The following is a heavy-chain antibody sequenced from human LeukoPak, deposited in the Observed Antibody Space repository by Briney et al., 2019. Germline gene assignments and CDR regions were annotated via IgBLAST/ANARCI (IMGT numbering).Heavy chain of an antibody. Sequence: GGSLRLSCAASGFTFSSYAMSWVRQAPGKGLEWVSAISGSGGSTYYADSVKGRFTISRDNSKNTLYLQMNSLRAEDTAVYYCAKGFGDYPSYYYYYGMDVWGQGTTVTVSS. CDR1: GFTFSSYA. CDR2: ISGSGGST. D-gene: IGHD4-17*01. V-gene: IGHV3-23*01. CDR3: AKGFGDYPSYYYYYGMDV. J-gene: IGHJ6*02.